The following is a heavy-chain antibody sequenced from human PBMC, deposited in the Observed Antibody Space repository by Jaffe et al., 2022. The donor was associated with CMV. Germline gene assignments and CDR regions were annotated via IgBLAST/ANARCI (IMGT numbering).Heavy chain of an antibody. Sequence: QLQLQESGPGLVKTSETLSLTCTVSGGSISRSGYYWGWIRQPPGKGLEWIGSIYYSGSMYYNPSLKSRVTISVDTSKNRFSLKLSSVTAADTAVYYCARHPVVAALPSFWGQGTMVTVSS. CDR2: IYYSGSM. CDR1: GGSISRSGYY. V-gene: IGHV4-39*01. J-gene: IGHJ3*01. CDR3: ARHPVVAALPSF. D-gene: IGHD2-15*01.